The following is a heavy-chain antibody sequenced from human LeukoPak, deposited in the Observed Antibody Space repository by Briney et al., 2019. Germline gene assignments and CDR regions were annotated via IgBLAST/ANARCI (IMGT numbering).Heavy chain of an antibody. CDR2: INTGNGNT. V-gene: IGHV1-3*03. Sequence: ASVKVSCKASGYTFTNYAMHWVRQAPGQRLEWMGWINTGNGNTKYSQEFQGRVTITRDTSANTAYMELSSLRSEDMAVYYCAVGELWYFDYWGQGTLVTVSS. D-gene: IGHD3-10*01. CDR1: GYTFTNYA. CDR3: AVGELWYFDY. J-gene: IGHJ4*02.